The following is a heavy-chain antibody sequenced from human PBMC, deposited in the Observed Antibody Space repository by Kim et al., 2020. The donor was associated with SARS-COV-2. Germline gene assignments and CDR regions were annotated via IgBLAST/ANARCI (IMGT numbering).Heavy chain of an antibody. CDR1: GFTFSSYG. J-gene: IGHJ4*02. Sequence: GGSLRLSCAASGFTFSSYGMHWVRQAPGKGLEWVAVIWYDGSNKYYADSVKGRFTISRDNSKNTLYLQMNSLRAEDTAVYYCAKDKGQLWPRGSFDYWGQGTLVTVSS. CDR2: IWYDGSNK. V-gene: IGHV3-33*06. D-gene: IGHD5-18*01. CDR3: AKDKGQLWPRGSFDY.